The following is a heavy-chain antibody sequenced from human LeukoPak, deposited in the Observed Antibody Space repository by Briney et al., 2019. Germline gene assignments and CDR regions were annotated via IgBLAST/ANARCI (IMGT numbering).Heavy chain of an antibody. Sequence: TGGSLRLSCAASGFTFSSYAMSWVRQAPGKGLEWVSAISGSGGSTYYADSVKGRFTISRDNSKNTLYLQMNSLRAEDTAVYYCAKNPNYYDSSGYDWGQGTLVTVSS. CDR2: ISGSGGST. J-gene: IGHJ4*02. V-gene: IGHV3-23*01. CDR1: GFTFSSYA. CDR3: AKNPNYYDSSGYD. D-gene: IGHD3-22*01.